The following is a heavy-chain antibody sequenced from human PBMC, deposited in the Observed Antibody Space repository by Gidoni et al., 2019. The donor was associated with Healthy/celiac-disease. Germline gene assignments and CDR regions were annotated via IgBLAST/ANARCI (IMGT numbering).Heavy chain of an antibody. V-gene: IGHV4-39*01. D-gene: IGHD2-21*02. CDR1: GGSISSSSYY. CDR2: IYYSGST. Sequence: QLQLQESGPGLVKPSETLSLTCTVSGGSISSSSYYWGWIRQPQGKGLEWIGSIYYSGSTYYNPSLKSRVTISVDTSKNQFALKLSSVTAADTAVYYCAIHDDSGLDYWGQGTLVTVSS. J-gene: IGHJ4*02. CDR3: AIHDDSGLDY.